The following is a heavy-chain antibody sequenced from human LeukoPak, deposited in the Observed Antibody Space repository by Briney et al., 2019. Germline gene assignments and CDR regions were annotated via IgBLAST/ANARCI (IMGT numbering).Heavy chain of an antibody. Sequence: GGSLRLSCAASGFTFSSYAMSWVRQAPGKGLEWVSAISGSGGSTYYADSVKGRFTISRDNSKNTLYLQMNSLRAEDTAVYYCAKNLEGWWSTANAFDIWGQGKMVTVPS. CDR1: GFTFSSYA. J-gene: IGHJ3*02. CDR3: AKNLEGWWSTANAFDI. D-gene: IGHD2-15*01. V-gene: IGHV3-23*01. CDR2: ISGSGGST.